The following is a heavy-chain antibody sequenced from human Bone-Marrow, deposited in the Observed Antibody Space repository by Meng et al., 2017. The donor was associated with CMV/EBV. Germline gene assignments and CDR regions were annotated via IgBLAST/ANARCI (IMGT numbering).Heavy chain of an antibody. J-gene: IGHJ4*02. Sequence: GNHLIELSLHWVRQAPVKGLEWIGGFDPGNGKTIYAQNFQGRVTMTEDTSTDTAYMDLSSLRSDDTAVYYCATDRPLSSNWFYFDSWGQGTLVTVSS. V-gene: IGHV1-24*01. D-gene: IGHD6-13*01. CDR1: GNHLIELS. CDR3: ATDRPLSSNWFYFDS. CDR2: FDPGNGKT.